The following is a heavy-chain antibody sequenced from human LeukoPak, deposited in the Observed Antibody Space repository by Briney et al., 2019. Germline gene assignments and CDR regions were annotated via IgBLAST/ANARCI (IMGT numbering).Heavy chain of an antibody. CDR1: GGSISSGSYY. D-gene: IGHD3-3*01. CDR2: IYTSGST. Sequence: SQTLSLTCTVSGGSISSGSYYWSWIRQPAGKGLEWIGRIYTSGSTNYNPSLKSRVTISVATSKNQFSLKLSSVTAADTAVYYCARAKGSRTYYDFWSGYYEEGEHFDYWGQGTLVTDSS. CDR3: ARAKGSRTYYDFWSGYYEEGEHFDY. V-gene: IGHV4-61*02. J-gene: IGHJ4*02.